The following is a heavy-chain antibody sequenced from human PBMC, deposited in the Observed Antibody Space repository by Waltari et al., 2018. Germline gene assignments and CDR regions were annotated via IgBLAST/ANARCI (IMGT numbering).Heavy chain of an antibody. D-gene: IGHD2-21*01. V-gene: IGHV4-39*07. CDR3: ARGGDLDAFDI. Sequence: QLQLQESGPGLVTPSETLSLTCTVSGGSISSSSYYWGWIRQPPGKGLEWIGSIYYSGSTYYNPSLKSRVTISVDTSKNQFSRKLSSVTAADTAVYYCARGGDLDAFDIWGQGTMVTVSS. J-gene: IGHJ3*02. CDR1: GGSISSSSYY. CDR2: IYYSGST.